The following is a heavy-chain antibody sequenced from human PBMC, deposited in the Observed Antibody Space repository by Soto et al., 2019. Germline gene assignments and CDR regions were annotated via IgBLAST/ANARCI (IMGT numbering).Heavy chain of an antibody. V-gene: IGHV3-30-3*01. Sequence: GGSLRLSCAASGFTFSNAWINWVRQAPGKGLEWVAVISYDGSNKYYADSVKGRFTISRDNSKNTLYLQMNSLRAEDTAVYYCARGTQFGVPDYYYDSSGYYPPPDYWGQGTLVTVSS. J-gene: IGHJ4*02. CDR1: GFTFSNAW. D-gene: IGHD3-22*01. CDR2: ISYDGSNK. CDR3: ARGTQFGVPDYYYDSSGYYPPPDY.